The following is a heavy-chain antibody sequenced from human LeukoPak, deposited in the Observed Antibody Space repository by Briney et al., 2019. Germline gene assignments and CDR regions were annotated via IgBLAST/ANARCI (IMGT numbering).Heavy chain of an antibody. CDR1: GGSISSYY. D-gene: IGHD2-2*01. J-gene: IGHJ4*02. Sequence: SETLSLTCTVSGGSISSYYWSWLRQPPGKGLEWIGYIYYSGSTNYNPSLKSRVTISVDTSKNQFSLKLSSVTAADTAVYYCARYSCSSTSCYSGLLDYWGQGTLVTVSS. CDR2: IYYSGST. V-gene: IGHV4-59*01. CDR3: ARYSCSSTSCYSGLLDY.